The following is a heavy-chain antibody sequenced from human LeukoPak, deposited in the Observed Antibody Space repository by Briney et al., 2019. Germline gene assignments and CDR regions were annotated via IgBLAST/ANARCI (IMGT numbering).Heavy chain of an antibody. CDR3: ATYLSIGSSSSWYDDAFDV. CDR2: IGGSGVST. D-gene: IGHD6-13*01. V-gene: IGHV3-23*01. Sequence: GGSLRLSCAASGFIFSSYAMTWVRQAPGKGLEWDSVIGGSGVSTYYADSVKGRFTISRDDSKNTLFLQMNSLRAEDTALYYCATYLSIGSSSSWYDDAFDVWGQGTMVSVSS. J-gene: IGHJ3*01. CDR1: GFIFSSYA.